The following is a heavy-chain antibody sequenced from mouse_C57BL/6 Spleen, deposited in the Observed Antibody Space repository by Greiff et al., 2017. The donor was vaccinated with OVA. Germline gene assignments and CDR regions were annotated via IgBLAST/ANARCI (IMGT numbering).Heavy chain of an antibody. CDR2: FYPGSGSI. CDR3: ARHELLDLSMDY. J-gene: IGHJ4*01. CDR1: GYTFTEYT. D-gene: IGHD1-1*01. Sequence: QVHVKQSGAELVKPGASVKLSCKASGYTFTEYTIHWVKQRSGQGLEWIGWFYPGSGSIKYNEKFKDKATLTADKSSSTVYMELSRLTSEDSAVDFCARHELLDLSMDYWGQGTSVTVSS. V-gene: IGHV1-62-2*01.